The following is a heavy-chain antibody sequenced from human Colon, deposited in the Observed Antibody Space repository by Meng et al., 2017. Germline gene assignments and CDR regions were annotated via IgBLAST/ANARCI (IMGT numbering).Heavy chain of an antibody. D-gene: IGHD5-12*01. CDR1: GLTLILSGEG. V-gene: IGHV2-5*02. J-gene: IGHJ5*02. Sequence: QITLNESGPALVNPTQTLRLTCTFAGLTLILSGEGVGWIRQSPRKAPEWLALIYSDDDKRYSPSLKSRLTITKDTSKNQVVLTMTNMDPVDSARYFCAQRTMMTMSGLVVSSGYFDTWGQGILVTVSS. CDR3: AQRTMMTMSGLVVSSGYFDT. CDR2: IYSDDDK.